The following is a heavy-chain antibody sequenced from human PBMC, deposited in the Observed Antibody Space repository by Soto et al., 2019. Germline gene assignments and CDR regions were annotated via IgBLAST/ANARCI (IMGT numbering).Heavy chain of an antibody. Sequence: EVQLVESGGGLVQPGGSLRLSCAASGFTFSSYWMTWVRQAPGKGLEWVANINQDESERYYVDSVKGRFTISRDNVKNSLYLQMNSLRVEDTAVYYCASSDYSLFRYWGQGALVTVSS. CDR1: GFTFSSYW. CDR2: INQDESER. V-gene: IGHV3-7*05. CDR3: ASSDYSLFRY. D-gene: IGHD5-12*01. J-gene: IGHJ4*02.